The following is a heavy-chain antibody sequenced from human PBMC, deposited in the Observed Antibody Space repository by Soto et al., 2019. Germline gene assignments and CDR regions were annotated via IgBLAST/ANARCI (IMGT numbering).Heavy chain of an antibody. V-gene: IGHV1-3*01. D-gene: IGHD1-26*01. CDR2: INAGNGNT. CDR1: GYTFTSYA. Sequence: ASVKVSCKASGYTFTSYAMHWVRQALGQRLEWMGWINAGNGNTKYSQKFQGRVTITRDTSASTAYMELSSLRSEDTAVYYCARDLGGSYLAYYFDYWGQGTLVTVSS. J-gene: IGHJ4*02. CDR3: ARDLGGSYLAYYFDY.